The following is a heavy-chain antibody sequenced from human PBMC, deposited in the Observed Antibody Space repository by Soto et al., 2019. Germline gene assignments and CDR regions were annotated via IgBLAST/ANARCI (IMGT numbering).Heavy chain of an antibody. D-gene: IGHD3-9*01. J-gene: IGHJ6*02. CDR2: IYYSGST. V-gene: IGHV4-61*01. CDR1: GNSISSGYYY. CDR3: ARDYDILTGYYAPMDV. Sequence: SETLSLTCTVSGNSISSGYYYWSWVRQSPGKGLEWIGYIYYSGSTNYNPSLKSRVTISVDTSKNQFSLKLSSVTAADTAVYYCARDYDILTGYYAPMDVWGQGTTVTVS.